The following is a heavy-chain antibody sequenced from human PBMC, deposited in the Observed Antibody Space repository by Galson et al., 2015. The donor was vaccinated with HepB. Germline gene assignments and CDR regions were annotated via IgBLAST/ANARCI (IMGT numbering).Heavy chain of an antibody. V-gene: IGHV6-1*01. D-gene: IGHD3-22*01. Sequence: CAISGDSVSSNRAAWNWFRQSPLRGLEWLGRTYYRSKWGNDYAVSVRSRVTMNPDTSKNQFSLPLNSVTPEDTAVYYCARVHYFDSSGAYYFDYWGRGTLVTVSS. CDR3: ARVHYFDSSGAYYFDY. J-gene: IGHJ4*02. CDR1: GDSVSSNRAA. CDR2: TYYRSKWGN.